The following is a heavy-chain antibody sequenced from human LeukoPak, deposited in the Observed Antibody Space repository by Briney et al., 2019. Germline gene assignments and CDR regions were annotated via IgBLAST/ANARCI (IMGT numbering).Heavy chain of an antibody. D-gene: IGHD5-24*01. CDR1: GYTFTSYG. CDR3: ARSPRVEMATILHY. J-gene: IGHJ4*02. CDR2: ISAYNGNT. Sequence: ASVKVSCKASGYTFTSYGISWVRRAPGQGLEWMGWISAYNGNTNYAQKLQGRVTMTTDTSTSTAYMELRSLRSDDTAVYYCARSPRVEMATILHYWGQGTLVTVSS. V-gene: IGHV1-18*01.